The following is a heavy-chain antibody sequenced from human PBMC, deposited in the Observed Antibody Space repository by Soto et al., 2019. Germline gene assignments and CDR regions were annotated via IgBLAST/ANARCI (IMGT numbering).Heavy chain of an antibody. CDR1: GGSIRGSNYC. CDR2: VYYSGTT. D-gene: IGHD3-22*01. Sequence: PSETLSLTWSVAGGSIRGSNYCWGWIRQPPGKGLEWIGYVYYSGTTDYNPSLKSRLSMSIDKSQNQFTLKLNSVTAADTATYYCARMSYFYDKWYFDLWGRGTLVPVSS. J-gene: IGHJ2*01. CDR3: ARMSYFYDKWYFDL. V-gene: IGHV4-30-4*08.